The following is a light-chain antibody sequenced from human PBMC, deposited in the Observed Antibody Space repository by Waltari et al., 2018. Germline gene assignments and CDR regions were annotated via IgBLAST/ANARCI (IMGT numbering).Light chain of an antibody. Sequence: QPSLTPPPPASRSPGPAVHNPCPWTRRDGGGLYYGSWYQQHPGKAPKLMIYEVSTRPSGVPDRFSGSKSGNTASLTVSGLQAEDEADYYCSSYAGSNNVFGTGTKVTVL. CDR2: EVS. V-gene: IGLV2-8*01. CDR1: RRDGGGLYY. J-gene: IGLJ1*01. CDR3: SSYAGSNNV.